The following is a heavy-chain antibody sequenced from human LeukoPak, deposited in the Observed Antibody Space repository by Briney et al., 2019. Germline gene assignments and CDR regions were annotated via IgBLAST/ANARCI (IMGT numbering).Heavy chain of an antibody. V-gene: IGHV3-33*01. CDR3: ARDRMVAANSGGMDV. CDR2: IWYDGSNK. D-gene: IGHD2-15*01. J-gene: IGHJ6*02. Sequence: GRSLRLSCAASGFTFGSYGMHWVRQAPGKGLEWVAVIWYDGSNKYYADSVKGRFTISRDNSKNTLYLQMNSLRAEDTAVYYCARDRMVAANSGGMDVWGQGTTVTVSS. CDR1: GFTFGSYG.